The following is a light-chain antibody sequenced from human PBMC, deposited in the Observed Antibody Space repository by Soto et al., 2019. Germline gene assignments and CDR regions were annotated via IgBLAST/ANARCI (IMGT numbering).Light chain of an antibody. V-gene: IGLV1-44*01. CDR3: PAWDDRKVV. CDR2: SNN. CDR1: SSNIGSNT. J-gene: IGLJ2*01. Sequence: QSVLTQPPSASGTPGQRVTISCSGSSSNIGSNTVNWYQQLPGTAPKLLIYSNNQRPSGVPDRFSGSKSGTSASLAISGLQSEDEADYYCPAWDDRKVVFGGGTKLTVL.